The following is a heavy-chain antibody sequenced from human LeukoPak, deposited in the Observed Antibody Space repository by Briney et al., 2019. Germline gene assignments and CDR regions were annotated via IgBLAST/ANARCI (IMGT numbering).Heavy chain of an antibody. V-gene: IGHV3-23*01. CDR2: IRGSGGST. Sequence: GGSLRLSCAASGFTFSSYAMSWVRQAPGKGLEWVSAIRGSGGSTDYADSVKGRFTISRDNSKNTLYLQINILRAEDTAVYYCAKEGYDYVWGSYRYVYFDYWGQGTLVTVSS. CDR1: GFTFSSYA. J-gene: IGHJ4*02. D-gene: IGHD3-16*02. CDR3: AKEGYDYVWGSYRYVYFDY.